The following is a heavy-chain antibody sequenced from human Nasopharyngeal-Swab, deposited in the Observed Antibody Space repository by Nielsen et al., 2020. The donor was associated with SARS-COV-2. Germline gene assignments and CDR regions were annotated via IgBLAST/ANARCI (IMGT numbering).Heavy chain of an antibody. Sequence: GESLKISCAASGFIFSGSSMHWVRQASGKGLEWIGRIRSNANSYATVYAASVKGRFTISRDDSKNTAYLQMNSLKTEDTAVYYCTRAKDDSSGSLFDYWGQGNLVTVSS. CDR2: IRSNANSYAT. CDR3: TRAKDDSSGSLFDY. V-gene: IGHV3-73*01. J-gene: IGHJ4*02. D-gene: IGHD3-22*01. CDR1: GFIFSGSS.